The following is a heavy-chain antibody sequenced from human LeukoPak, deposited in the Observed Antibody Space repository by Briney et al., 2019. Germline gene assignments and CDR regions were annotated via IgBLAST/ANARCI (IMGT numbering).Heavy chain of an antibody. J-gene: IGHJ4*02. Sequence: GESLKISCKASGYSFTNYWIAWVRQMPGKGLEWMGIIYPGDSDTRYSPSFQGQVTISADKSISTAYLQWSSLKASDTAMYYCARRLAPMDIAVAGYYFDYWGQGTLVTVSS. V-gene: IGHV5-51*01. D-gene: IGHD6-19*01. CDR2: IYPGDSDT. CDR1: GYSFTNYW. CDR3: ARRLAPMDIAVAGYYFDY.